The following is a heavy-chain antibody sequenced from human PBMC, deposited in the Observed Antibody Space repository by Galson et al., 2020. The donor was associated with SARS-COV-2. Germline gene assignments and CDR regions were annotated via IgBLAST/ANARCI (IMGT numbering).Heavy chain of an antibody. CDR3: ARVSCSGTSCYWDY. CDR2: TSAYNGNT. Sequence: ASVQVSCTASGYTFTSYGISWVRQAPRQGLEWMGWTSAYNGNTNYAQKLQGRVTMTTDTSTSTAYMELRSLRSDDTAVYYCARVSCSGTSCYWDYWGQGTLVTVAS. J-gene: IGHJ4*02. V-gene: IGHV1-18*04. CDR1: GYTFTSYG. D-gene: IGHD2-2*01.